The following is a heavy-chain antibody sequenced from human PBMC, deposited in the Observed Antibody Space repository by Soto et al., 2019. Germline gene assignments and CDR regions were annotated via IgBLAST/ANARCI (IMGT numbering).Heavy chain of an antibody. D-gene: IGHD5-12*01. CDR3: ARHLGIVAMIYDPNERNCFDP. V-gene: IGHV4-59*08. Sequence: SETLSLTCTVSGGSISSYYWSWIRQPPGKGLEWIGYIYYSGSTNYNPSLKSRVTISVDTSKNQFSLKLSSVTAADTAVYYCARHLGIVAMIYDPNERNCFDPWGQGTLVTVSS. J-gene: IGHJ5*02. CDR1: GGSISSYY. CDR2: IYYSGST.